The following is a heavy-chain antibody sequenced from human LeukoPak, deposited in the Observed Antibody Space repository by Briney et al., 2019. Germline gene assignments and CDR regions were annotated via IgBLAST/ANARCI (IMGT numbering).Heavy chain of an antibody. V-gene: IGHV1-2*02. Sequence: ASVKVSCKASGYTFTGYYMHWVRQAPGQGLEWMGWINPNRGGTNYAQKFQGRVTMTRDTSISIAYMELSRLRSDDTAVYYCARGAASYYYYYYMDGWGKGTTVTVSS. CDR2: INPNRGGT. CDR3: ARGAASYYYYYYMDG. J-gene: IGHJ6*03. CDR1: GYTFTGYY. D-gene: IGHD6-25*01.